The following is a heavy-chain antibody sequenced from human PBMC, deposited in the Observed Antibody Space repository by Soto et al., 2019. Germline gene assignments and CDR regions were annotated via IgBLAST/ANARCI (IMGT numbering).Heavy chain of an antibody. V-gene: IGHV4-59*08. CDR1: GCSISRYC. CDR3: ARRWGRTFDY. D-gene: IGHD1-26*01. J-gene: IGHJ4*02. Sequence: QVQLQEACPGLVKPSDTLSITCTVSGCSISRYCWSWIRQPPGKGLEWIRYIYYSGSTNYNPSLNSRVTISVDTSKNQFSLKLSSVTAADTAVYYFARRWGRTFDYWGQGTLVTVSS. CDR2: IYYSGST.